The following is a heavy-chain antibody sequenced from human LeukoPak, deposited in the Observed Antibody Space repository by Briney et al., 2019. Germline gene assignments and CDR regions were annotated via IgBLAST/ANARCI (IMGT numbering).Heavy chain of an antibody. CDR2: INPNSGDT. D-gene: IGHD3-16*01. CDR3: ARVRYRLAETYIDY. J-gene: IGHJ4*02. CDR1: GYTLTELS. Sequence: ASVKVSCKVSGYTLTELSMHWVRQAPGQGLEWMGWINPNSGDTSYAQKFQGRVTMTRDTSISTAYMELSRLRSDDTAVYYCARVRYRLAETYIDYWGQGTLVTVSS. V-gene: IGHV1-2*02.